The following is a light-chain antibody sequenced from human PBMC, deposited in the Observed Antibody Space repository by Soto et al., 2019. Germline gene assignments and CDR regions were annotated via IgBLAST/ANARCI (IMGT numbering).Light chain of an antibody. Sequence: DIQMTQSPSSLSASVGDRVTISCRASRIVHIYLNWYQQKPGKAPKLLISDASTLLSGVPPRFSGSGSGTDVTLTISSLQPEDFATYHCQQSYKTSWTFGQGTKVEI. CDR1: RIVHIY. J-gene: IGKJ1*01. CDR2: DAS. CDR3: QQSYKTSWT. V-gene: IGKV1-39*01.